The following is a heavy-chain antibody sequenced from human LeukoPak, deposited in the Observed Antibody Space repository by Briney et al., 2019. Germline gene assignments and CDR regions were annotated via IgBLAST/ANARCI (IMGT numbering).Heavy chain of an antibody. CDR2: ISEDGRNK. Sequence: GRSLRLSCAASGFTFSKFGMHWVRQAPGKGLEWVALISEDGRNKYYADSVKGRFTISRDNSKNTLYLQMSSLRAEDTAVYYCASGSMASDYWGQGTLGTVSS. V-gene: IGHV3-30*03. CDR1: GFTFSKFG. D-gene: IGHD2/OR15-2a*01. J-gene: IGHJ4*02. CDR3: ASGSMASDY.